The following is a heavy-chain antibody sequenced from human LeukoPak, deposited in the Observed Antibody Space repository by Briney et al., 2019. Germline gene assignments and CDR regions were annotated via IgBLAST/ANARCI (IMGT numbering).Heavy chain of an antibody. D-gene: IGHD2-15*01. J-gene: IGHJ4*02. CDR3: ARDAMYCSGGSCYYY. Sequence: SETLSLTCAVSGGSISSGGYSWSWIRQPPGKGLEWIGEINHSGSTNYNPSLKSRVTISVDTSKNQFSLKLSSVTAADTAVYYCARDAMYCSGGSCYYYWGQGTLVTVSS. CDR1: GGSISSGGYS. CDR2: INHSGST. V-gene: IGHV4-34*01.